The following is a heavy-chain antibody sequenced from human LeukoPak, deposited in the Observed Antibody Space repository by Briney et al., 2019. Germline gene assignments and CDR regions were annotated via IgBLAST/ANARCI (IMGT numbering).Heavy chain of an antibody. Sequence: GGSLRLSCAASGFTFSSNAMSWVRQAPGEGLEWVSFIYSGTTHYSDSVKGRFTISRDNSKNTLYLQMNSLRAEDTAVYYCARRAGAYSHPYDYWGQGTLVTVSS. CDR1: GFTFSSNA. CDR2: IYSGTT. D-gene: IGHD4/OR15-4a*01. V-gene: IGHV3-53*01. J-gene: IGHJ4*02. CDR3: ARRAGAYSHPYDY.